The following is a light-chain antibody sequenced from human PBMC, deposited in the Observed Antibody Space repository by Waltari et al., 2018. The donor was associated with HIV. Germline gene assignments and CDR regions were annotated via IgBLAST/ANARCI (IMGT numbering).Light chain of an antibody. CDR2: DAS. Sequence: EVVLTQSPATLSLSPGERAPLSCRASQRVSSYLAWYQQKPGQAPRIRIYDASNRATGIPARFSGSGSGTDFTLTISSLEPEDFAVYYCQQRSNWLTFGGGTKVEIK. J-gene: IGKJ4*01. CDR1: QRVSSY. V-gene: IGKV3-11*01. CDR3: QQRSNWLT.